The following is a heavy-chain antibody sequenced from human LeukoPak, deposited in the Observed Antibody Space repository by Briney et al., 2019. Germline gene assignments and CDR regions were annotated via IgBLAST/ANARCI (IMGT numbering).Heavy chain of an antibody. CDR2: IYYSGST. J-gene: IGHJ4*02. D-gene: IGHD1-26*01. Sequence: PSETLSLTCTVSGGSISSGDYYWSWIRQPPGKGLEWIGYIYYSGSTYYNPSLKSRVIISVDTSKNQFSLKLSSVTAADTAVHYCARAALGANRAFDYWGQGTLVTVSS. V-gene: IGHV4-30-4*08. CDR1: GGSISSGDYY. CDR3: ARAALGANRAFDY.